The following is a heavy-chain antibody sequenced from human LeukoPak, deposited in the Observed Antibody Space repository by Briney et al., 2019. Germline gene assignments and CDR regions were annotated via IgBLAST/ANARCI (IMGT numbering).Heavy chain of an antibody. D-gene: IGHD4-11*01. J-gene: IGHJ4*02. Sequence: GGSLRLSCAASGFTFSSYAMRWVRQAPGKGLEWVSAISGSGGSTYYADSVKGRFTISRDNSKNTLYLQMNSLRAEDTAIYYCVKHGEAYSDSKTVYWGQGILVTVSS. V-gene: IGHV3-23*01. CDR1: GFTFSSYA. CDR2: ISGSGGST. CDR3: VKHGEAYSDSKTVY.